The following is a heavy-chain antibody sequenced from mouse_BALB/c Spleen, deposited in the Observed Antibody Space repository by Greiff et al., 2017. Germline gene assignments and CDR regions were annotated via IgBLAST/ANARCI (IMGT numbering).Heavy chain of an antibody. Sequence: EVKLMESGPDLVKPSQSLSLTCTVTGYSITSGYSWHWIRQFPGNKLEWMGYIHYSGSTNYNPSLKSRISITRDTSKNQFFLQLNSVTTEDTATYYCAKDCYGNYHYAMDYWGQGTSVTVSS. V-gene: IGHV3-1*02. CDR3: AKDCYGNYHYAMDY. J-gene: IGHJ4*01. CDR2: IHYSGST. D-gene: IGHD2-1*01. CDR1: GYSITSGYS.